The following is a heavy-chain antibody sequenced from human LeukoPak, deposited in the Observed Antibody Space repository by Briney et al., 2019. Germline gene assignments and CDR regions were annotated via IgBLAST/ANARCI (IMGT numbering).Heavy chain of an antibody. CDR1: GFTISTDW. CDR2: INQDGSEE. D-gene: IGHD1-20*01. Sequence: GRSLRLSCAASGFTISTDWMGWVRQAPGEGLERVANINQDGSEEYYVASVRGRLTISRDNPENSLYLQMNSLRTEDTAVYYCARDITGDYNVNYFYYTDVWGKGTTVTVSS. V-gene: IGHV3-7*01. J-gene: IGHJ6*03. CDR3: ARDITGDYNVNYFYYTDV.